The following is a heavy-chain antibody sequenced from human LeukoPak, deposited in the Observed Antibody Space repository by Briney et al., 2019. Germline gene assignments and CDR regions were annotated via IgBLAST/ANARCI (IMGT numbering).Heavy chain of an antibody. D-gene: IGHD5-18*01. J-gene: IGHJ3*02. CDR3: ARSPYSDDAFDI. V-gene: IGHV4-39*01. Sequence: SETLSLTCTVSGGSISSSSYYWGWLRQPPGKGLEWIGSIYYSGSTYYNPSLKSRVTISVDTSKNQFSLKLSSVTAADTAVYYCARSPYSDDAFDIWGQGTMVTVSS. CDR1: GGSISSSSYY. CDR2: IYYSGST.